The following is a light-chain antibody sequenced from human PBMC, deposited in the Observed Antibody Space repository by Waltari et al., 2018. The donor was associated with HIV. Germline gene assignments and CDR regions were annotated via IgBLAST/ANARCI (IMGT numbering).Light chain of an antibody. J-gene: IGLJ2*01. CDR1: NSDVGDYNY. CDR2: EVS. Sequence: QSALTQPASVSGSPGQSITISCTGTNSDVGDYNYVSWYQQHPGKAPKLMIFEVSDRPSGVSNRFSGSKSGNTASLTISVLQAEDEADYYCSSYTSTSIPVFGGGTKLTVL. V-gene: IGLV2-14*01. CDR3: SSYTSTSIPV.